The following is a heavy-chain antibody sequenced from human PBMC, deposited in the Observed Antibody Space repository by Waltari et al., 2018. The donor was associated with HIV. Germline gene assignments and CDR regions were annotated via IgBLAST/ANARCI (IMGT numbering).Heavy chain of an antibody. CDR3: VKEHQYSHTWYSYYGMDV. CDR2: ISGSGGNT. D-gene: IGHD6-13*01. CDR1: GFTFSHLG. J-gene: IGHJ6*02. Sequence: EVQLLESGGGLVQTGGSLRLSCAASGFTFSHLGIHWVRQAPGKGLEWVSAISGSGGNTYYADSLKGRFTISRDNSKNTLYLQMNSLRAEDTAVYFCVKEHQYSHTWYSYYGMDVWGQGTTVTVSS. V-gene: IGHV3-23*01.